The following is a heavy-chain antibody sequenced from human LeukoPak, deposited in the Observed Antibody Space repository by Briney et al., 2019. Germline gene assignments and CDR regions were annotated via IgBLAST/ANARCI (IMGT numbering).Heavy chain of an antibody. CDR1: GFTFSSYG. V-gene: IGHV3-30*03. CDR3: ARGRPYSGGYHLDY. Sequence: GRSLRLSCAASGFTFSSYGMHWVRQAPGKGLEWVAVISYDGSNKYYADSVKGRFTISRDNSKNTLYLQMNSLRAEDTAVYYCARGRPYSGGYHLDYWGQGTLVTVSA. J-gene: IGHJ4*02. D-gene: IGHD1-26*01. CDR2: ISYDGSNK.